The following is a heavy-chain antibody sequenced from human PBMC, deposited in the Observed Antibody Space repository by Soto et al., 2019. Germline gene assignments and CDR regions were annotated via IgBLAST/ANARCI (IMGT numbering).Heavy chain of an antibody. J-gene: IGHJ3*02. D-gene: IGHD6-19*01. Sequence: EVQLVDSGGGLVKPGGSLRLSCAASGFTFTNRWMSWVRQAPGKGLEWVGRIKSKTDGGTTDYAAPVKGRFIISTDDSKNTVYLQMNSLKTEDTALSYCTTLAVAGPPGGGFDIWGQGTLVTVSS. V-gene: IGHV3-15*01. CDR2: IKSKTDGGTT. CDR1: GFTFTNRW. CDR3: TTLAVAGPPGGGFDI.